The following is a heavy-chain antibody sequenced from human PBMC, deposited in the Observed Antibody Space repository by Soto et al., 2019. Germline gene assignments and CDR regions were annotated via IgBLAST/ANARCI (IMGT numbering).Heavy chain of an antibody. CDR1: GFTFSSCA. V-gene: IGHV3-23*01. CDR2: ISGSGGST. J-gene: IGHJ6*02. CDR3: AKDRDGYDQYYYYGMDV. Sequence: GGSLRLSCAASGFTFSSCAMSWVSQAPGKGLEWVSAISGSGGSTYYADSVKGRFTISRDNSKNTLYLQMNSLRAEDTAVYYCAKDRDGYDQYYYYGMDVWGQGTTVTVSS. D-gene: IGHD5-12*01.